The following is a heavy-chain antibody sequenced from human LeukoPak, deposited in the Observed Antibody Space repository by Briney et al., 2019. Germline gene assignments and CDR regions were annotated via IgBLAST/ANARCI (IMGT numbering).Heavy chain of an antibody. J-gene: IGHJ6*02. V-gene: IGHV5-51*01. CDR1: GYSFTSYW. Sequence: GESLKISCKGSGYSFTSYWIGWVRQMPGKGLEWMGIIYPGDSDTRYSPSFQGQVTISADKSISTAYLQWSSLKASDTAMYYCARQSSHRNPNYYYYGMDVWGQGTTVTVSS. CDR3: ARQSSHRNPNYYYYGMDV. CDR2: IYPGDSDT. D-gene: IGHD2-2*01.